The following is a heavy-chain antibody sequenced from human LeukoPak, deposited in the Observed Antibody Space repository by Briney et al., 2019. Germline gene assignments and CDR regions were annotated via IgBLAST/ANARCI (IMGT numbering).Heavy chain of an antibody. J-gene: IGHJ4*02. Sequence: PGGSLRLSCAASGFTFSSYAMHWVRQAPGKGLEWVAVISYDGSNKYYADSVKGRFTISRDNSKNTLYLQMNSLRAEDTAVYYCAKSNDIVVVPAAFFDYWGQGTLVTVSS. CDR3: AKSNDIVVVPAAFFDY. V-gene: IGHV3-30*04. CDR1: GFTFSSYA. D-gene: IGHD2-2*01. CDR2: ISYDGSNK.